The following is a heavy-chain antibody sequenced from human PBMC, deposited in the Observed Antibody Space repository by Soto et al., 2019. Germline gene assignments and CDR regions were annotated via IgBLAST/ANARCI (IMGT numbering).Heavy chain of an antibody. CDR2: IMPIVGTA. J-gene: IGHJ6*02. V-gene: IGHV1-69*01. Sequence: QVQLVQSGAEVKKPGSSVKVSCRASGGSFSSFSINWVRQAPGQGLEWMGGIMPIVGTASYAQKFQGRVTTTADRSTNTAHMELSSLRFEDTAVYYCALGNAMDVWGQGTTVTVSS. CDR1: GGSFSSFS. D-gene: IGHD7-27*01. CDR3: ALGNAMDV.